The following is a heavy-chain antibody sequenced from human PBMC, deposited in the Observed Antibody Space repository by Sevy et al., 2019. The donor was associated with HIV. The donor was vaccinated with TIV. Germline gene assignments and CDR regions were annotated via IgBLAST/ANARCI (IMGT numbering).Heavy chain of an antibody. J-gene: IGHJ5*02. CDR3: ARGSGTSRYYDH. CDR1: GDSTGSGGYY. V-gene: IGHV4-30-2*01. Sequence: SETLSLICTVSGDSTGSGGYYWSWIRQPLGKALEWIGCIYHSGSTFHNPSLQSRVTISVDRSKNQFSLKLRSVTAAETAVYYCARGSGTSRYYDHWGQGTLVTVSS. D-gene: IGHD2-15*01. CDR2: IYHSGST.